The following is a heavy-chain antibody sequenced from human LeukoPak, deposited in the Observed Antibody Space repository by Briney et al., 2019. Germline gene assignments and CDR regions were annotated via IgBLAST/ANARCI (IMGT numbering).Heavy chain of an antibody. Sequence: PGGSLRLSCAASGFTFSSYGMHWVRQAPGKGLEWVAFIRYDGSNKYYADSVKGRFTISRDNSENTLYLQMNSLRAEDMAVYYCAKDPCGGDCYSSYYFDYWGQGTLVTVSS. CDR2: IRYDGSNK. CDR1: GFTFSSYG. CDR3: AKDPCGGDCYSSYYFDY. D-gene: IGHD2-21*01. J-gene: IGHJ4*02. V-gene: IGHV3-30*02.